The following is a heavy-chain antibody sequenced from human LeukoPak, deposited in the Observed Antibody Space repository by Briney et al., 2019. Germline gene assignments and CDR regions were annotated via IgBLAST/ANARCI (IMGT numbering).Heavy chain of an antibody. CDR2: ISSGSGAAI. J-gene: IGHJ6*03. CDR1: GFTFGDYY. V-gene: IGHV3-11*01. CDR3: VRVGNRDQDYYYSYMDV. D-gene: IGHD5-24*01. Sequence: GGSLRLSCAASGFTFGDYYMSWIRQAPGRGLEWVSYISSGSGAAIYYADSVRGRFTISRDNAQNSLYLQMHSLRAEDTALYYCVRVGNRDQDYYYSYMDVWGRGTTVTVSS.